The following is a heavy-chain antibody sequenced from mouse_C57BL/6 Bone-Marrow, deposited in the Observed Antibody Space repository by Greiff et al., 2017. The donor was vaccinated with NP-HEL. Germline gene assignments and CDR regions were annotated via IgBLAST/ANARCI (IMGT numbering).Heavy chain of an antibody. CDR2: IDPSDSYT. J-gene: IGHJ2*01. Sequence: QVQLQQPGAELVRPGTSVKLSCKASGYTFTSYWMHWVKQRPGQGLEWIGVIDPSDSYTNYNQKFKGKATLTVDTSSSTAYMQLSSLTSEDSAVYYCARGVGYYSNYEEFDYWGQGTTLTVSS. CDR3: ARGVGYYSNYEEFDY. V-gene: IGHV1-59*01. CDR1: GYTFTSYW. D-gene: IGHD2-5*01.